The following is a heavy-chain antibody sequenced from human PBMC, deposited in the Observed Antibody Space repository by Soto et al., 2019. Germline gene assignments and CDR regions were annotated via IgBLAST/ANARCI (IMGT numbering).Heavy chain of an antibody. CDR2: ISDSGTT. D-gene: IGHD6-13*01. CDR1: GGSIDSYY. Sequence: SETLSLTCTVFGGSIDSYYWSWIRQAPGKGLEWIGHISDSGTTNYNPSLGSRVTISVDTSRKSFSLKLSSVTAADTAVYFCARARIAAAGNDAFDIWGQGTMVTVSS. CDR3: ARARIAAAGNDAFDI. J-gene: IGHJ3*02. V-gene: IGHV4-59*12.